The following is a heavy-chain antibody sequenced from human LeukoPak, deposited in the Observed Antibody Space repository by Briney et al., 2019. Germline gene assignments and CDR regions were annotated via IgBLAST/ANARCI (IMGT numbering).Heavy chain of an antibody. Sequence: SGTLSLTCAVSGGSISSSNWWSWVRQPPGKGLEWIGEIYHSGSTNYNPSLKSRVTISVDKSKNQFSLKLSSVTAADTAVYYCARLRGGSGWYSDCDYWGQGTLVTVSS. CDR3: ARLRGGSGWYSDCDY. J-gene: IGHJ4*02. V-gene: IGHV4-4*02. CDR2: IYHSGST. D-gene: IGHD6-19*01. CDR1: GGSISSSNW.